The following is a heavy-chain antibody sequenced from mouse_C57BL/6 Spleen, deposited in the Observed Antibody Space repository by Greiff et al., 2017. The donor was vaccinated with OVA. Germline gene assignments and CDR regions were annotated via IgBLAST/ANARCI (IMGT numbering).Heavy chain of an antibody. CDR1: GFTFSSYA. Sequence: EVKLMESGEGLVKPGGSLKLSCAASGFTFSSYAMSWVRQTPEKRLEWVAYISSGGDYIYYADTVKGRFTISRANARNTLYLQISSLKSEDTAMYYCTREGLKLYYAMDYWGQGTSVTVSS. V-gene: IGHV5-9-1*02. J-gene: IGHJ4*01. CDR2: ISSGGDYI. D-gene: IGHD2-4*01. CDR3: TREGLKLYYAMDY.